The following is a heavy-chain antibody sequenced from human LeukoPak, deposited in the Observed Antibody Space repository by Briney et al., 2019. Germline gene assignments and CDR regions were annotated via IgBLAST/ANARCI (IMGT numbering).Heavy chain of an antibody. D-gene: IGHD5-24*01. CDR1: GFTFSSYA. V-gene: IGHV3-30-3*01. Sequence: GGSLRLPCAASGFTFSSYAMHWVRQASGKGLEWVAVISYDGSNKYYADSVKGRFTISRDNSKNTLYLQMNSLRAEDTAVYYCAKEGWLPFADAFDIWGQGTMVTVSS. CDR3: AKEGWLPFADAFDI. J-gene: IGHJ3*02. CDR2: ISYDGSNK.